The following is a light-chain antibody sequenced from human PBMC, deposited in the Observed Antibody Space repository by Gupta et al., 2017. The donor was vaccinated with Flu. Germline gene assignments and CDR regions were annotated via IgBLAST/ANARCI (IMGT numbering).Light chain of an antibody. CDR1: SSDVGSYNL. Sequence: ITISCTGTSSDVGSYNLVSWYQQHPGKAPKLMIYEGSKRPSGVSNRFSGSKSGNTASLTISGLQAEDEADYYCCSYAGSSTFVVFGGGTKLTVL. CDR2: EGS. CDR3: CSYAGSSTFVV. V-gene: IGLV2-23*03. J-gene: IGLJ2*01.